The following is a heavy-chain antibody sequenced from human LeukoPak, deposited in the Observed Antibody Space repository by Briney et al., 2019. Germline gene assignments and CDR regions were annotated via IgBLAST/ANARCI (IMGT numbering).Heavy chain of an antibody. Sequence: GGCLRLSCAASGFTFSSYSMNWVRQAPGKGLEWVSYISSSSSTIYYADSVKGRFTISRDNAKNSLYLQMNSLRDEDTAVYYCARDRYFDSSGYYLPYFQHWGQGTLVTVSS. J-gene: IGHJ1*01. CDR1: GFTFSSYS. CDR2: ISSSSSTI. CDR3: ARDRYFDSSGYYLPYFQH. V-gene: IGHV3-48*02. D-gene: IGHD3-22*01.